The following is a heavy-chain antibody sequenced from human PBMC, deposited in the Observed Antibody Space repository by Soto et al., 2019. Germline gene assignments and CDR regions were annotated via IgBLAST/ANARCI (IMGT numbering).Heavy chain of an antibody. CDR2: IYYNGST. CDR3: ARLDYGDYFDY. J-gene: IGHJ4*02. CDR1: GGSISSSSYY. V-gene: IGHV4-39*01. Sequence: SETLSLTCTVSGGSISSSSYYWGWIRQPPGKGLEWIGSIYYNGSTYYNPSLKSRVTISVDTSKNQFSLKLSSVTAADTAVYYCARLDYGDYFDYWGQGTLVTVSS. D-gene: IGHD4-17*01.